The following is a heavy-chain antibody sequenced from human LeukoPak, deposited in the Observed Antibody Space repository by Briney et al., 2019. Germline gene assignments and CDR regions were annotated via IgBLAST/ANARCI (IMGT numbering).Heavy chain of an antibody. CDR1: GFIFSSYS. Sequence: PGKSLRLSCAASGFIFSSYSMNWVRQAPGKGLEWVSSISSSSSYIYYADSVKGRFTISRDNAKNSLYLQMNSLRAEDTAVYYCARFISSWYSDYWGQGTLVTVSS. D-gene: IGHD6-13*01. CDR3: ARFISSWYSDY. V-gene: IGHV3-21*01. J-gene: IGHJ4*02. CDR2: ISSSSSYI.